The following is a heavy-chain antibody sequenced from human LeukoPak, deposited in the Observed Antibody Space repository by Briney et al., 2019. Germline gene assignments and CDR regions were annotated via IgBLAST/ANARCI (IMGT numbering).Heavy chain of an antibody. D-gene: IGHD2-8*01. CDR1: GFTFSSYG. V-gene: IGHV3-30*02. Sequence: GGSLRLSCAASGFTFSSYGMHWVRQAPGKGLEWVAFIRYDGSNKYYADSVKGRFTISRDNSKNTLYLQMNSLRAEDTAVYYCAKPMVYAIPHDAFDIWGQGTMVTVPS. CDR3: AKPMVYAIPHDAFDI. CDR2: IRYDGSNK. J-gene: IGHJ3*02.